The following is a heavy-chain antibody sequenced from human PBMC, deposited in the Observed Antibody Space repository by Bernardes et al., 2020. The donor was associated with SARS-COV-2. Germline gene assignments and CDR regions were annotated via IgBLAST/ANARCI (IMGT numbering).Heavy chain of an antibody. Sequence: RGSLRLSCAASGFMFSNYAMSWVRQAPGTGLEWVSGISGSGGTPYYADSVKGRFTISRDNSKNTLYVQMNSLRAEDTAVYYCANDRLGSGVNGEFDYWGQGTLVTVSS. V-gene: IGHV3-23*01. CDR3: ANDRLGSGVNGEFDY. CDR2: ISGSGGTP. CDR1: GFMFSNYA. D-gene: IGHD6-19*01. J-gene: IGHJ4*02.